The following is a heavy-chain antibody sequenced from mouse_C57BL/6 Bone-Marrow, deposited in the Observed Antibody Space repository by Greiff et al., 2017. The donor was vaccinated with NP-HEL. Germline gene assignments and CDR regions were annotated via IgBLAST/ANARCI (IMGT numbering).Heavy chain of an antibody. D-gene: IGHD2-10*01. Sequence: VQLQQPGAELVMPGASVKLSCKASGYTFTSYWMHWVKQRPGQGLEWIGEIDPSDSYTNYNQKFKGKSTLTVDKSSSTAYMQLSSLTSEDSAVYYCAREGAYYCNCAWFAYWGQGTLVTVSA. CDR1: GYTFTSYW. J-gene: IGHJ3*01. CDR2: IDPSDSYT. CDR3: AREGAYYCNCAWFAY. V-gene: IGHV1-69*01.